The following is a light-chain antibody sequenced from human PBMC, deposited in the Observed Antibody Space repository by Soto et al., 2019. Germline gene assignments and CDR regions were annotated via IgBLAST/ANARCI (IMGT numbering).Light chain of an antibody. J-gene: IGKJ5*01. V-gene: IGKV3-20*01. Sequence: EIVLTQSPGTLSLSLGERATLSCRASQSVSSSYLAWYQQKPGQAPRLLIYGASSRATGIPDRFSGSGSGTDFTFTISRLEPEDFAVYYCQQYGDSPITFGQGTRLEIK. CDR2: GAS. CDR1: QSVSSSY. CDR3: QQYGDSPIT.